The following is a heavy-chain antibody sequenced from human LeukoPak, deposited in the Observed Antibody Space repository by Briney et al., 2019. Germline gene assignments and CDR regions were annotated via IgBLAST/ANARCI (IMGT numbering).Heavy chain of an antibody. Sequence: GGSLRLSCAASGFTFSSYWMTWVRQAPGKWLEWVANIMQDGDAKYFVDSVKGRFTFSRDNAKNSLYLQMNSLRVEDTGVYYCARHFYGYFDSWGQGTLVTVSS. V-gene: IGHV3-7*01. D-gene: IGHD2/OR15-2a*01. CDR2: IMQDGDAK. J-gene: IGHJ4*02. CDR1: GFTFSSYW. CDR3: ARHFYGYFDS.